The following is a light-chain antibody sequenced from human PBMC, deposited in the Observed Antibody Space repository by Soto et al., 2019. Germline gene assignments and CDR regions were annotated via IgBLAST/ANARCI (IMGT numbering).Light chain of an antibody. CDR3: QQYATSPTT. CDR2: GAS. Sequence: EIVLTQSPGTLSLSPGERATLSCRASQSVSSSYLAWYQHKPGQAPRFLIYGASTRATGIPDRFSGSGSGTDFTLTISRLEPEDFAVYYCQQYATSPTTCGQGTKGDIK. CDR1: QSVSSSY. J-gene: IGKJ1*01. V-gene: IGKV3-20*01.